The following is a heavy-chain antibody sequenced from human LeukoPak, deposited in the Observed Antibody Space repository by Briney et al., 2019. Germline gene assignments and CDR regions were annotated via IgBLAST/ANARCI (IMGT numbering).Heavy chain of an antibody. CDR3: EIDCSSTSCYN. D-gene: IGHD2-2*01. V-gene: IGHV3-30-3*01. CDR1: GFTFSSYA. CDR2: ISYDGSNK. Sequence: GGSLRLSCAASGFTFSSYAMHGVRQAPGKGLEGVAVISYDGSNKYYADSVKGRFPISRDNSKHTLYLQMHSLRAEDTAVYYCEIDCSSTSCYNWGQGTLVTVSS. J-gene: IGHJ4*02.